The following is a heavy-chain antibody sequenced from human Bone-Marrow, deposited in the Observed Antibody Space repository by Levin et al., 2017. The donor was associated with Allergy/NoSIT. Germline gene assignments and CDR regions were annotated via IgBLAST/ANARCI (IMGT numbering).Heavy chain of an antibody. D-gene: IGHD6-13*01. Sequence: PGGSLRLSCVASGFTFSTFGMHWVRQAPGKGLEWVAVMSYDGNNEYYADSVKGRFTISRDNSKNTLYLQMNSLRPEDTAVYYCAKALGGSWLYYIDSWGQGALVTVTS. CDR3: AKALGGSWLYYIDS. V-gene: IGHV3-30*18. J-gene: IGHJ4*02. CDR2: MSYDGNNE. CDR1: GFTFSTFG.